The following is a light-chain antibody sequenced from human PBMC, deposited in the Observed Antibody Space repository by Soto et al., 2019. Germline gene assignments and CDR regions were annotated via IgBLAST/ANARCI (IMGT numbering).Light chain of an antibody. Sequence: QSALTQPASVSGSPGQSITISCTGTSSDVGGYNYVSWYQQHPGKVPKLMMFDVSNRPSWVSNRFSGSTSGNTASLTISGLQAEDEADYFCCSYATGSVYVFGTGTKLTVL. CDR3: CSYATGSVYV. J-gene: IGLJ1*01. CDR2: DVS. CDR1: SSDVGGYNY. V-gene: IGLV2-14*01.